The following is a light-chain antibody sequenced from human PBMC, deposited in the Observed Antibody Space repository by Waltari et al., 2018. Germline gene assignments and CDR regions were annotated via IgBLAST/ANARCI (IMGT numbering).Light chain of an antibody. J-gene: IGKJ5*01. Sequence: ETVMTQSPATLSVSPGERVTLSCRASQSVSTNLAWYQQKPGQAPRLLIDGVSTRATGTPARFSGSGSGTEFTLTISSLQSEDFAIYYCQQYSNWPPITFGQGTRLEIK. V-gene: IGKV3-15*01. CDR1: QSVSTN. CDR3: QQYSNWPPIT. CDR2: GVS.